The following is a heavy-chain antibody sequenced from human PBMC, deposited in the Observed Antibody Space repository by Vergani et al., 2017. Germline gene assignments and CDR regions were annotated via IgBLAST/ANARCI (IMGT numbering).Heavy chain of an antibody. D-gene: IGHD3-10*01. Sequence: QMQLVQSGPEVKKPGTSVKVSCKASGFTFTSSAMQGVRQARGQRLEWIGWIVVGSGNTNYAQEFQERVTITRDMSTSTAYMELSSLRSEDTAVYYCAAARRGDYYGMDVWGQGTTVTVSS. V-gene: IGHV1-58*02. CDR1: GFTFTSSA. CDR2: IVVGSGNT. CDR3: AAARRGDYYGMDV. J-gene: IGHJ6*02.